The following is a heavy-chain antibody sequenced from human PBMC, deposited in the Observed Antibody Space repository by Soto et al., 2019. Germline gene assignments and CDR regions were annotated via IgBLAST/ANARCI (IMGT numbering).Heavy chain of an antibody. CDR1: GGAISSGDYY. CDR3: ARADSTGYYPFDY. V-gene: IGHV4-30-4*01. J-gene: IGHJ4*02. Sequence: QVQLQESGPGLVKPSQTLSLTCTVSGGAISSGDYYWSWIRQPPGKGLEWIGYIYHSGSTSYNPSLKSRVTISLDTSKYQFSLKLSSVTAAETAVYYCARADSTGYYPFDYWGQGTLVTVSS. CDR2: IYHSGST. D-gene: IGHD3-22*01.